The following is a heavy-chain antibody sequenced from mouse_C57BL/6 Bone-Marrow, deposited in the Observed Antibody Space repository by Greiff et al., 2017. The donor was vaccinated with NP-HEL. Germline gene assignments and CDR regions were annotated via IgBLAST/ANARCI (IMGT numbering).Heavy chain of an antibody. CDR2: ITHSGET. J-gene: IGHJ1*03. V-gene: IGHV12-3*01. Sequence: VQLQQSGPGLVKPSQSLFLTCSITGFPITSGYYWIWIRQSPGKPLEWMGYITHSGETFYNPSLQSPISITRETSKNQFFLQLNSVTTEDTAMYYCAGDTSYYYGSSYRWYFDVWGTGTTVTVSS. D-gene: IGHD1-1*01. CDR3: AGDTSYYYGSSYRWYFDV. CDR1: GFPITSGYY.